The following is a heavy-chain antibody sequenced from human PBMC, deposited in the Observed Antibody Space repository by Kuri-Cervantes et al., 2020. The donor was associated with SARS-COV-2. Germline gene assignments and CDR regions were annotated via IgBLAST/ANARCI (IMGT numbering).Heavy chain of an antibody. CDR1: GGSISSSSYY. CDR2: IYYSGST. Sequence: GSLRLSCTVSGGSISSSSYYWGWIRQPPGKGLEWIGSIYYSGSTYYNPSLKSRVTISVDTSKNQFSLKLSSVTAADTAVYCWARAIAAAAPFDYWGQGTLVTVSS. CDR3: ARAIAAAAPFDY. D-gene: IGHD6-13*01. V-gene: IGHV4-39*07. J-gene: IGHJ4*02.